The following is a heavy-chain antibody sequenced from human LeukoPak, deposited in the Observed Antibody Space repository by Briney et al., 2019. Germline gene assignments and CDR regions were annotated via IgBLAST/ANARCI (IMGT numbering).Heavy chain of an antibody. CDR3: AKSSGYCLVDI. CDR2: IFYSGST. D-gene: IGHD3-22*01. Sequence: PSETLSLTCTVSGGSISTSNDYWGWIRQPPGKGLEWIGNIFYSGSTYYSPSLRSRVTISLDTSRNQFSLKLNSVTAADTAVYYCAKSSGYCLVDIWGQGTMVTVSS. CDR1: GGSISTSNDY. J-gene: IGHJ3*02. V-gene: IGHV4-39*07.